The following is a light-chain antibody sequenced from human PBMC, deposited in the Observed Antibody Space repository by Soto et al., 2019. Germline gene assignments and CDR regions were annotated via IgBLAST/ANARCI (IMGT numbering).Light chain of an antibody. J-gene: IGLJ1*01. Sequence: TISCTGTSSDVGGYNYVSWYQQHPGKAPKLMIYDVSNRPSGVSNRFSGSKSGNTASLTISGLQAEDEADYYCSSYTSSSTPYVFGTGTKVTVL. CDR3: SSYTSSSTPYV. CDR2: DVS. CDR1: SSDVGGYNY. V-gene: IGLV2-14*04.